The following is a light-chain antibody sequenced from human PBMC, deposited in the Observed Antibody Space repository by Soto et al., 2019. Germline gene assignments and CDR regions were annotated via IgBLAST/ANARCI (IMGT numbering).Light chain of an antibody. CDR2: DVT. V-gene: IGLV2-14*03. J-gene: IGLJ2*01. Sequence: QSALTQPASVSGSPGRSVTISCTGSSSDVGDFNYVSWYQHLPGRAPKLIIYDVTNRPSGISYRFSASKSGRTASLTISGLQAEDEGDYYCSSYSSSITHVVFGGGTKLTVL. CDR3: SSYSSSITHVV. CDR1: SSDVGDFNY.